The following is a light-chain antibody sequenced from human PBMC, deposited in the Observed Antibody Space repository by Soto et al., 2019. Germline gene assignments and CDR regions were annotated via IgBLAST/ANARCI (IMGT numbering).Light chain of an antibody. CDR3: SSYTSTNTLV. CDR2: EVS. CDR1: SSDIGGYKY. J-gene: IGLJ3*02. Sequence: QSALTQPASVSGSPGQSITISCSGTSSDIGGYKYVSWYQQLPGKAPKPMIYEVSNRPSGVSNRFSGSKSGNTASLTISGLQAEDEAHYYCSSYTSTNTLVFGGGTKLTVL. V-gene: IGLV2-14*01.